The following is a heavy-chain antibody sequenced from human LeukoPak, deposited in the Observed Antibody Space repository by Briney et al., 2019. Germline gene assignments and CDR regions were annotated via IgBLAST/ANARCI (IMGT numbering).Heavy chain of an antibody. CDR2: IGGGGGNT. Sequence: GGSLRLSCAASGFTFSNYAMIWVRQAPGKGLEWVSAIGGGGGNTYYAESVKGRFTISRDNSKNTLILQMNSLRADDTAVYYCAKDPNGDYVGAFDFWGQGTMVSVSS. D-gene: IGHD4-17*01. CDR1: GFTFSNYA. V-gene: IGHV3-23*01. CDR3: AKDPNGDYVGAFDF. J-gene: IGHJ3*01.